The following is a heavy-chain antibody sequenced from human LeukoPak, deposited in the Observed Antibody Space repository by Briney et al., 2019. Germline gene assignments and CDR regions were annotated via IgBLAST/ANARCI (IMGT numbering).Heavy chain of an antibody. CDR2: ISSTGGTI. D-gene: IGHD1-1*01. CDR1: GFTFSSYE. J-gene: IGHJ3*02. V-gene: IGHV3-48*03. Sequence: GGSLRLFCAASGFTFSSYEMNWVRQAPGKGLEWVSYISSTGGTIYYADSVKGRFTISRDNAKNSLSLQINSLRAEDTAVYYCARPTRNAFDIWGEETMVTVSS. CDR3: ARPTRNAFDI.